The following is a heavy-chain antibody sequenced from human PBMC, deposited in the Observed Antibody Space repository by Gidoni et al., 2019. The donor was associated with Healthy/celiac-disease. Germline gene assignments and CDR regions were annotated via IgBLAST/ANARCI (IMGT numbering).Heavy chain of an antibody. CDR3: ASSSGGGYSYGFGR. Sequence: QVQLQESGPGLVKPSETLSLTCTVSGGSISSYYLSWIRQPPGNGLEWIGYIYYSGSTNYNPSLKSRVTISVDTSKNQFSLKRSSVTAADTAVYYCASSSGGGYSYGFGRWGQGTLVTVSS. CDR1: GGSISSYY. CDR2: IYYSGST. D-gene: IGHD5-18*01. J-gene: IGHJ4*02. V-gene: IGHV4-59*01.